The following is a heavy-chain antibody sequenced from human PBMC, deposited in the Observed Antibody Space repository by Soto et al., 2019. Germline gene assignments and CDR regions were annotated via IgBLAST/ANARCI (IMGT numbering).Heavy chain of an antibody. J-gene: IGHJ4*02. CDR1: GGSISSYY. V-gene: IGHV4-59*01. D-gene: IGHD5-12*01. Sequence: QVQLQESGPGLVKPSETLSLTCTVSGGSISSYYWSWIRQPPGKGLEWIGYIYYSGSTNYTPSLKSRVTISVHTSKNQFSLKLSSVTAADTSVYSCARGIAVATTQPFNYWGQGTLVTVSS. CDR2: IYYSGST. CDR3: ARGIAVATTQPFNY.